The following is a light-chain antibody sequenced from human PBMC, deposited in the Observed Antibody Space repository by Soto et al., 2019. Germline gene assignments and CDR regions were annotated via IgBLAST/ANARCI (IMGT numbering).Light chain of an antibody. Sequence: SYLLTQPPSVSVAPGQTARITCGGTNIGSKNVHWYQQKPGQAPVRVVFDDSDRPSGISERFSGSNSGNTATLTISRVEAGDEADYFCHVWDSRSEHFVFGAGTKVTVL. CDR1: NIGSKN. V-gene: IGLV3-21*02. CDR2: DDS. CDR3: HVWDSRSEHFV. J-gene: IGLJ1*01.